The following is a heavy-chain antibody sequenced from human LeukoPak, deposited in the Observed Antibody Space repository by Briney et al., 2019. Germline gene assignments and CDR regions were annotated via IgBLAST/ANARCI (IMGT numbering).Heavy chain of an antibody. CDR2: ISNDGSDK. D-gene: IGHD1-1*01. CDR3: ARTGGSGAFDI. CDR1: GFTFSSYA. J-gene: IGHJ3*02. V-gene: IGHV3-30-3*01. Sequence: PGGSLRLSCAASGFTFSSYAMYWVRQAPGKALEWMAVISNDGSDKYYADSVKGRFTISRDNSKNTLYLQMNSLRAEDTAVYYCARTGGSGAFDIWGQGTMVTVSS.